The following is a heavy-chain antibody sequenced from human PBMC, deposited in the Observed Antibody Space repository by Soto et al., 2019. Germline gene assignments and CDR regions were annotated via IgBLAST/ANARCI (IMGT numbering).Heavy chain of an antibody. CDR1: SGSLSDHY. Sequence: SETLSLTCAVFSGSLSDHYWTWVRQSPGKGLEWIGEIHPSGSTDSSASLKSRVTLSLDTSTSQSSLQVTSVTAADTGVYYWARGKSSGYQFGTGNFFYYGMDVWGQGTTVTVSS. J-gene: IGHJ6*02. V-gene: IGHV4-34*01. CDR3: ARGKSSGYQFGTGNFFYYGMDV. D-gene: IGHD5-18*01. CDR2: IHPSGST.